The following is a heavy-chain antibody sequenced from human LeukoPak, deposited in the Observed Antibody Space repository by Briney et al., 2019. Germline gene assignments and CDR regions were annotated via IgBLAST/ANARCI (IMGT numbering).Heavy chain of an antibody. V-gene: IGHV3-23*01. Sequence: GGSLRLSCAASGFSFNSYAMSWVRQAPGGGLEWVSAVSGRGERTYYADFVQGRFSISRDNSKDTVYLQMNSLRAGDTAIYYCANQPGLYDSGWSWTYHFFGVDVWGQGTTVTVSS. J-gene: IGHJ6*02. CDR2: VSGRGERT. CDR3: ANQPGLYDSGWSWTYHFFGVDV. CDR1: GFSFNSYA. D-gene: IGHD6-19*01.